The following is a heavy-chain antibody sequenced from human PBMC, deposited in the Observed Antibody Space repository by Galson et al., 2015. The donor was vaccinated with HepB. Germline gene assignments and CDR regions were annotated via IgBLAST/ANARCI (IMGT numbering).Heavy chain of an antibody. J-gene: IGHJ4*02. CDR1: GFTFRNYA. V-gene: IGHV3-64D*06. Sequence: SLRLSCAASGFTFRNYAMHWVRQAPGKGLDFVSAISGNGDITYYADSVKGRFSISRDNSKNIVYFQMTSLRPEDTAVYYCAKVNYGSGSYDDYWGQGTLLTVSS. D-gene: IGHD3-10*01. CDR2: ISGNGDIT. CDR3: AKVNYGSGSYDDY.